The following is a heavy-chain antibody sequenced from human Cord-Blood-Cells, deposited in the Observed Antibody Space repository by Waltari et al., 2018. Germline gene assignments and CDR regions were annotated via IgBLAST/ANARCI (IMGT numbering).Heavy chain of an antibody. V-gene: IGHV1-69*06. CDR3: ARDRDSSSFDY. Sequence: QVQLVQSGAAVKKPGSSGQVACKASGGTFSSYPISWVRPAPEQGLEWKGGIIPIFGTANYAQKFQGRVTITADKSTSTAYMELSSLRSEDTAVYYCARDRDSSSFDYWGQGTLVTVSS. CDR2: IIPIFGTA. J-gene: IGHJ4*02. D-gene: IGHD6-6*01. CDR1: GGTFSSYP.